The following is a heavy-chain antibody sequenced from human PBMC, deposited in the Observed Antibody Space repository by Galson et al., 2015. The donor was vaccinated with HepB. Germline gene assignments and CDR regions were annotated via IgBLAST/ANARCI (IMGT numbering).Heavy chain of an antibody. CDR2: ITDEGDGGTA. V-gene: IGHV3-15*01. D-gene: IGHD3-9*01. Sequence: SLRLSCAASGFTFKKAWMNWVRLAPGKGLEWVGRITDEGDGGTADDYGAPVKGRFTISRDDSRNTVYLQMNSLKTEDTGIYYCTTDLAGYYDTGKNDFWGQGTQVIVSS. J-gene: IGHJ4*02. CDR1: GFTFKKAW. CDR3: TTDLAGYYDTGKNDF.